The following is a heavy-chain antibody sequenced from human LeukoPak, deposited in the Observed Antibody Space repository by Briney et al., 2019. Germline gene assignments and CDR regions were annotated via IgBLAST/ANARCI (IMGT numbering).Heavy chain of an antibody. D-gene: IGHD3-22*01. J-gene: IGHJ3*02. CDR1: GGTFSSYA. V-gene: IGHV1-69*04. CDR2: IILIFGIA. Sequence: SVKVSCKASGGTFSSYAISWVRQAPGQGLEWMGRIILIFGIANYAQKFQGRVTITADKSTSTAYMELSSLRSEDTAVYYCASRHYYDSSGYYARRNDAFDIWGQGTMVTVSS. CDR3: ASRHYYDSSGYYARRNDAFDI.